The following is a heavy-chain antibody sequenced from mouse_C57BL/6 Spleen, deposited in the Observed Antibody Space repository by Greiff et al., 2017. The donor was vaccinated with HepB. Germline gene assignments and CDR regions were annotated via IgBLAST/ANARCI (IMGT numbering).Heavy chain of an antibody. V-gene: IGHV5-4*03. D-gene: IGHD6-1*01. CDR1: GFTFSSYA. CDR3: AKAERGYAMDY. Sequence: EVMLVESGGGLVKPGGSLKLSCAASGFTFSSYAMSWVRQTPEKRLEWVATISDGGSYTYYPDNVKGRFTISRDNAKNNLYLQMSHLKSEDTAMYYCAKAERGYAMDYWGQGTSVTVSS. J-gene: IGHJ4*01. CDR2: ISDGGSYT.